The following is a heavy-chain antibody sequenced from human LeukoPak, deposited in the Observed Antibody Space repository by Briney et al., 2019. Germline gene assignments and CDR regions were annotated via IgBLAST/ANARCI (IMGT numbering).Heavy chain of an antibody. CDR3: AKEGDEFRGYLDV. CDR1: GFTFSRLG. D-gene: IGHD5-12*01. CDR2: IHNGGTMG. V-gene: IGHV3-NL1*01. Sequence: GGSLRLSCATSGFTFSRLGMQWVRQAPGKGLEWVAVIHNGGTMGQYAYSVKGRFTISKDFSRNTLHLQMHSLRDDDTAVYYCAKEGDEFRGYLDVWGKGTTVTVSS. J-gene: IGHJ6*04.